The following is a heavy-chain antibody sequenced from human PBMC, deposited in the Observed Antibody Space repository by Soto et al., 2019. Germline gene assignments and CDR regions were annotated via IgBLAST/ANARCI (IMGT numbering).Heavy chain of an antibody. V-gene: IGHV1-69*12. J-gene: IGHJ6*02. CDR1: GDTFSSHG. Sequence: VQLVQSGAEVKKPGSSVKVSCKASGDTFSSHGITWVRQAPGLGLEWMGGIIPMFDTTNYAQKFQGRLTITADESTSTAYMELSSLSSEHTAVYFCARGAAAGSYYGMDVWGQGTSVTVSS. D-gene: IGHD6-13*01. CDR2: IIPMFDTT. CDR3: ARGAAAGSYYGMDV.